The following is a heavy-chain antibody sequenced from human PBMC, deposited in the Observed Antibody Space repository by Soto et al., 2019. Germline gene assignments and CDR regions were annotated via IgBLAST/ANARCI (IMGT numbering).Heavy chain of an antibody. D-gene: IGHD3-22*01. CDR1: GFSLSTSGMC. CDR2: IDWDDDK. CDR3: ARNPKLSSGYILDY. V-gene: IGHV2-70*01. J-gene: IGHJ4*02. Sequence: VSGPTLVNPTQTLTLTCTFSGFSLSTSGMCXSWIRQPPGKALEWLALIDWDDDKYYSTSLKTRLTISKDTSKNQVVLTMTNMDPVDTATYYCARNPKLSSGYILDYWGQGTLVTVSS.